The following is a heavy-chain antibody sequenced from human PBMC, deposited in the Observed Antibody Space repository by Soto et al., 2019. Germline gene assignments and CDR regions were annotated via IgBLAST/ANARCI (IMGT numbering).Heavy chain of an antibody. CDR3: ARGNYYYYYGMDV. CDR1: GFTFSSYG. Sequence: QVQLVESGGGVVQPGRSLRLSCAASGFTFSSYGMHWVRQAPGKGLEWVAVIWYDGSNKYYADSVKGRFTISRENSKNTLYLQMNSLRAEDTAVYYCARGNYYYYYGMDVWGQGTTVTVSS. D-gene: IGHD4-4*01. V-gene: IGHV3-33*01. J-gene: IGHJ6*02. CDR2: IWYDGSNK.